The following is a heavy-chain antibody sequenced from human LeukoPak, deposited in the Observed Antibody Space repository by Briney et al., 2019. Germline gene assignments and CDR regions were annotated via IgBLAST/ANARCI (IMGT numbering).Heavy chain of an antibody. J-gene: IGHJ4*02. Sequence: SVKVSCKASGGTFSSYAISWVRQAPGQGLEWMGGIIPIFGTANYAQKFQGRVTITADESTSTAYMELSSLRSEDTAVYYCARDLGFTYYYDSSGSPGDYWGQGTLVTVSS. V-gene: IGHV1-69*13. CDR1: GGTFSSYA. D-gene: IGHD3-22*01. CDR2: IIPIFGTA. CDR3: ARDLGFTYYYDSSGSPGDY.